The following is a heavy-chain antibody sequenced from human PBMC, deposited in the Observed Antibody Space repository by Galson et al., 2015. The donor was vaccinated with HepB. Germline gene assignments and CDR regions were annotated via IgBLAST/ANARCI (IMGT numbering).Heavy chain of an antibody. CDR3: ARDHAGHIVVVVAATTQVFDY. Sequence: SLRLSCAASGFTFSSYWMSWVRQAPGKGLEWVANIKQDGSEKYYVDSVKGRFTISRDNAKNSLYLQMNSLRAEDTAVYYCARDHAGHIVVVVAATTQVFDYWGQGTLVTVSS. CDR1: GFTFSSYW. CDR2: IKQDGSEK. D-gene: IGHD2-15*01. J-gene: IGHJ4*02. V-gene: IGHV3-7*03.